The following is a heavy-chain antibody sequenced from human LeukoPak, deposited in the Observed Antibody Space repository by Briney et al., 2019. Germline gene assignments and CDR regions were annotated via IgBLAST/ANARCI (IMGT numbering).Heavy chain of an antibody. J-gene: IGHJ4*02. Sequence: ASVKVSCKASGYTFTEYFMQWVRQAPGQGLEWMGRINLKSGYTEDSQDFQGRFTMTRDTSINTAYMDLSSLRSHDTPIYYCASDLASTANWEFDYWGQGTPVTVPP. CDR3: ASDLASTANWEFDY. CDR1: GYTFTEYF. V-gene: IGHV1-2*06. D-gene: IGHD7-27*01. CDR2: INLKSGYT.